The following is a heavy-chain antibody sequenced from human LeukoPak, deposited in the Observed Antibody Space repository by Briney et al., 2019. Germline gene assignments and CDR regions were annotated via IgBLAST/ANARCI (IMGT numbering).Heavy chain of an antibody. CDR2: ISYDGSNK. D-gene: IGHD6-13*01. CDR3: ARDPIQIAAAGTGVFDY. J-gene: IGHJ4*02. CDR1: GFTFSSYG. Sequence: PGGSLRLSCAASGFTFSSYGMHWVRQAPGKGLEWVAVISYDGSNKYYADSVKGRFTISRDNSKNTLYLQMNSLRAEDTAVYYCARDPIQIAAAGTGVFDYWGQGTLVTVSS. V-gene: IGHV3-30*03.